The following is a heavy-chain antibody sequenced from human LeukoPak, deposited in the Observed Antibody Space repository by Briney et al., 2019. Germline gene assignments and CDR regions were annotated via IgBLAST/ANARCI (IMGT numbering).Heavy chain of an antibody. CDR2: INPNSGGT. Sequence: ASVKVSCKASGYTFTGYYMRWVRQAPGQGLEWMGRINPNSGGTNYAQKFQGRVTMTRDTSISTAYMELSRLRSDDTAVYYCASDSSGYSPLNYWGQGTLVTVSS. CDR3: ASDSSGYSPLNY. V-gene: IGHV1-2*06. D-gene: IGHD3-22*01. CDR1: GYTFTGYY. J-gene: IGHJ4*02.